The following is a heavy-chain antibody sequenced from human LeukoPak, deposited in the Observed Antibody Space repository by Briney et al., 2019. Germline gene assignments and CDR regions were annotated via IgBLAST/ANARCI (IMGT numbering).Heavy chain of an antibody. CDR3: ARDCHEDIVVVPAGRWFDP. CDR1: GFTFSSYS. V-gene: IGHV3-21*01. Sequence: PGGSLRLSCAASGFTFSSYSMNWVRQAPGKGLEWVSSISSSSSYIYYADSVKGRFTISRDNAKNSLYLQMNSLRAEDTAVYYCARDCHEDIVVVPAGRWFDPWGQGTLVTVSS. J-gene: IGHJ5*02. D-gene: IGHD2-2*01. CDR2: ISSSSSYI.